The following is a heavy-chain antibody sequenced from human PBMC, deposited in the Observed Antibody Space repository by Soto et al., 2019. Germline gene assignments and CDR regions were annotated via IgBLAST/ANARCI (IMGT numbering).Heavy chain of an antibody. CDR2: IYSGGST. CDR1: GFNVSSNY. D-gene: IGHD3-10*01. J-gene: IGHJ5*02. Sequence: GGSLRLSCAASGFNVSSNYMSWVRQAPGKGLEWVSVIYSGGSTYYADSVKGRFTISRDNSKNTLYLQMNSLRAEDTAVYYCARSPREVRGVINNWFDPWGQGTLVTVSS. V-gene: IGHV3-66*01. CDR3: ARSPREVRGVINNWFDP.